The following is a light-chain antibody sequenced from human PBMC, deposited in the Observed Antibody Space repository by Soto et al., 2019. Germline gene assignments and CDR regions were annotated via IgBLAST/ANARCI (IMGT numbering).Light chain of an antibody. J-gene: IGLJ1*01. V-gene: IGLV1-47*02. Sequence: QAVVTQPPSASGTPGQRVTISCSGSSSNIGSNYVYWYQQLPGTAPKLLIYSNSQRPSGVPERFSGSKSGTSASLAITGLRSDDEADYYCAAWDDSLRGYVFATGTKLTVL. CDR2: SNS. CDR3: AAWDDSLRGYV. CDR1: SSNIGSNY.